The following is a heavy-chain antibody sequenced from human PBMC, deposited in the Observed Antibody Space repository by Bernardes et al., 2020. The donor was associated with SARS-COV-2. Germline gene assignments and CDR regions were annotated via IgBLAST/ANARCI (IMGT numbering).Heavy chain of an antibody. CDR1: GFSLSTSGMC. CDR2: IDWDDDK. V-gene: IGHV2-70*01. Sequence: SGPTLVKPTQTLTLTCTFSGFSLSTSGMCVSWIRQPPGKALEWLALIDWDDDKYYSTSLKTRLTISKDTSRNQVVLTMTNMDPVDTATYYCARMGGTVTTFFAFDIWGPGTMVTVSS. J-gene: IGHJ3*02. CDR3: ARMGGTVTTFFAFDI. D-gene: IGHD4-17*01.